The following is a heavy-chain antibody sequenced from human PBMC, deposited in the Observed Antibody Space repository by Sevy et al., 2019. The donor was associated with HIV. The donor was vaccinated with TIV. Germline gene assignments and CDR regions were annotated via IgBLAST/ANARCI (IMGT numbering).Heavy chain of an antibody. D-gene: IGHD2-15*01. Sequence: GGSLRLSCAASGFTVSSNYMSWVRQAPGKGLEWVSVIYSGGSTYYADSVKGRFTISRDNSKNTLYLQMNSLRAEDTAVYYRAREGSGRIAGAFDIWGQGTMVTVSS. CDR3: AREGSGRIAGAFDI. J-gene: IGHJ3*02. CDR1: GFTVSSNY. CDR2: IYSGGST. V-gene: IGHV3-53*01.